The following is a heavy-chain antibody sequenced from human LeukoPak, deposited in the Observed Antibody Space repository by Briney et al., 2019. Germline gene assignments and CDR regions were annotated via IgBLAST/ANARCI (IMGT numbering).Heavy chain of an antibody. Sequence: PGGSLRLSCAASEFTFNNYWMHWVRQAPGKGLVWVSHINSDGSHTDYADSVKGRFTISRDNAKNTLYLQMNSLRAEDTAVYYCASHSTFVGGATESIDYWGQGTLVTVSS. CDR3: ASHSTFVGGATESIDY. CDR1: EFTFNNYW. V-gene: IGHV3-74*01. J-gene: IGHJ4*02. CDR2: INSDGSHT. D-gene: IGHD1-26*01.